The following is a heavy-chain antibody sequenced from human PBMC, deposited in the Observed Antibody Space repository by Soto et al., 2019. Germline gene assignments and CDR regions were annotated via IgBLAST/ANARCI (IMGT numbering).Heavy chain of an antibody. D-gene: IGHD3-22*01. J-gene: IGHJ5*02. CDR3: ARDREYYDSSGPNNWFDP. CDR2: IYTSGST. V-gene: IGHV4-4*07. CDR1: GGSISSYY. Sequence: SETLSLTCTVSGGSISSYYWSWIRQPAGKGLEWIGRIYTSGSTNYNPSLKSRVTMSVDTSKNQFSLKLSSVTAADTAVYYCARDREYYDSSGPNNWFDPWGQGTLVPVSS.